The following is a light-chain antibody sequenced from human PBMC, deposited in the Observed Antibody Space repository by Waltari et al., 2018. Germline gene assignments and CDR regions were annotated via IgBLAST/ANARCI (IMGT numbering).Light chain of an antibody. J-gene: IGKJ4*01. V-gene: IGKV3-15*01. CDR2: GAY. CDR3: QQYEDWPRHS. Sequence: EILVTQSPATLSVSPGERVTLSCRASQNVRTSLAWYQQKPGQTPRLLIFGAYSRASGVPARFSGSGSGTDFTLAISSLQSEDFAVYYCQQYEDWPRHSFGGGTKVQIE. CDR1: QNVRTS.